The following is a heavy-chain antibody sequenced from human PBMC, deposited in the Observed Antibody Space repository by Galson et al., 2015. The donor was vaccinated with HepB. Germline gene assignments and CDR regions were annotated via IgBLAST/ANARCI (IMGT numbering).Heavy chain of an antibody. V-gene: IGHV3-30*02. CDR1: GFTVSSYC. CDR3: AKDSAAEYYDSSGPLY. D-gene: IGHD3-22*01. Sequence: SLRLSCAASGFTVSSYCVHWVRQAPGKGLEWVAFIRYAASNNYYADSVKGRFTISRDNSKNTLYLQMNSLRAEDMADYYWAKDSAAEYYDSSGPLYWGQGTLVTVSS. CDR2: IRYAASNN. J-gene: IGHJ4*02.